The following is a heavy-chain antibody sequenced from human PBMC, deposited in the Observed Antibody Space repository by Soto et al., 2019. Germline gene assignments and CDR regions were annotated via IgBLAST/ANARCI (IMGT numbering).Heavy chain of an antibody. CDR3: ASPRGAPGYFQH. J-gene: IGHJ1*01. Sequence: GASVKVSCKASGGTFSSYAISWVRQAPGQGLEWMGGIIPIFGTANYAQKFQGRVTITADKSTSTAYMELSSLRSEDTAVYYCASPRGAPGYFQHWGQGTLVTVSS. V-gene: IGHV1-69*06. CDR2: IIPIFGTA. CDR1: GGTFSSYA.